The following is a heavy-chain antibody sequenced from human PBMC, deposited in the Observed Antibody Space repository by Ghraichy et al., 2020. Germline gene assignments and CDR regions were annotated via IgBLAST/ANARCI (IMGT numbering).Heavy chain of an antibody. V-gene: IGHV3-7*01. D-gene: IGHD4-23*01. Sequence: GGSLRLSCAASGFTFSSYWMSWVRQAPGKGLEWVANIKQDGSEKYYVDSVKGRFTISRDNAKNSLYLQMNSLRAEDTAVYYCARDRVTVVTADAFDIWGQGTMVTVSS. CDR3: ARDRVTVVTADAFDI. CDR1: GFTFSSYW. J-gene: IGHJ3*02. CDR2: IKQDGSEK.